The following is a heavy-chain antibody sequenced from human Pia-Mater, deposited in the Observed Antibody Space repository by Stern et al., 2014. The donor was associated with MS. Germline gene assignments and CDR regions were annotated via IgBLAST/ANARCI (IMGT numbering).Heavy chain of an antibody. J-gene: IGHJ6*02. V-gene: IGHV3-33*01. D-gene: IGHD6-13*01. CDR3: ARSSSPSPYYYYGMDV. CDR1: GFTFSSYG. CDR2: IWYDGSNK. Sequence: VQLVESGGGVFQPGRSLRLSCAASGFTFSSYGMHWVRQAPGKGLEWVAVIWYDGSNKYYADSVKGRFTISRDNSKNTLYLQMNSLRAEDTAVYYCARSSSPSPYYYYGMDVWGQGTTVTVSS.